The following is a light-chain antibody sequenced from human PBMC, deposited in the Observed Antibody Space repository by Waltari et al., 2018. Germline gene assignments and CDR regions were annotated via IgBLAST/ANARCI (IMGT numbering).Light chain of an antibody. CDR2: YDS. Sequence: SYVLTQPPSVSVAPGQTATIPCGANHIRSTRVPWHQHKPGQAPVLVIFYDSDRPSGIPERFSGSNSGNTATLTITRVEAGDEADYYCQVWDGRSGHPVVFGTGTKVTVL. CDR3: QVWDGRSGHPVV. V-gene: IGLV3-21*04. CDR1: HIRSTR. J-gene: IGLJ1*01.